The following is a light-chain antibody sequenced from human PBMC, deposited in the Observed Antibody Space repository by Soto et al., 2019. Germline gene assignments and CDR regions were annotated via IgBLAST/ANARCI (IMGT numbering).Light chain of an antibody. CDR3: QQRVDWPLT. CDR1: QSVSSF. CDR2: DAS. J-gene: IGKJ4*01. Sequence: EIGLTQSPATLSLSPGERATLSCRASQSVSSFFVWYQQKRGQAPRLLIYDASKRATGIPARFSGSGSGTDFTLTISSLEPEDFAVYYCQQRVDWPLTFGGGTTVEIK. V-gene: IGKV3-11*01.